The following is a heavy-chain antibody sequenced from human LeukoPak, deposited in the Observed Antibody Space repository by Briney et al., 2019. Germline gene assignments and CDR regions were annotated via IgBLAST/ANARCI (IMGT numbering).Heavy chain of an antibody. CDR2: IKSKTDGGTT. D-gene: IGHD2-2*02. J-gene: IGHJ6*03. V-gene: IGHV3-15*01. CDR3: TTRYCSSTSCYISNFYYYYYMDV. Sequence: KPGGSLRLSCAASGFTFSNAWMSWVRQAPGKGLEWVGRIKSKTDGGTTDYAAPVRGRFTISRDDSKNTLYLQMNSLKTEDTAVYYCTTRYCSSTSCYISNFYYYYYMDVWGKGTTVTVSS. CDR1: GFTFSNAW.